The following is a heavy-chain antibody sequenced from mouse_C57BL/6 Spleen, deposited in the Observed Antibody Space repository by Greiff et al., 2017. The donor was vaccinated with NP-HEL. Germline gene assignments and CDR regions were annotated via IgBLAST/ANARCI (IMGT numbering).Heavy chain of an antibody. J-gene: IGHJ2*01. V-gene: IGHV1-81*01. CDR2: IYPRSGNT. CDR1: GYTFTSYG. D-gene: IGHD1-1*01. CDR3: ARGDTTVVAPYYFDY. Sequence: VQLQQSGAELARPGASVKLSCKASGYTFTSYGISWVKQRTGQGLEWIGEIYPRSGNTYYNEKFKGKATLTADKSSSTAYMELRSLTSEDSAVYFCARGDTTVVAPYYFDYWGQGTTLTVSS.